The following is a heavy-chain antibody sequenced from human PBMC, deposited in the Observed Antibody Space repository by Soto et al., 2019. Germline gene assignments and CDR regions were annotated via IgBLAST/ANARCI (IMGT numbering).Heavy chain of an antibody. D-gene: IGHD6-19*01. Sequence: PGGPLRLSCAASGFSFRSFGIHWVRQAPGKGLGWVVVISCDVSNKFYADSVSGRFPLSRDNSTNSLYLQMNSLSAEDTAVYFGAPAPHQWLAPFEYRGQGTLVTVS. CDR1: GFSFRSFG. CDR2: ISCDVSNK. CDR3: APAPHQWLAPFEY. J-gene: IGHJ4*02. V-gene: IGHV3-30*03.